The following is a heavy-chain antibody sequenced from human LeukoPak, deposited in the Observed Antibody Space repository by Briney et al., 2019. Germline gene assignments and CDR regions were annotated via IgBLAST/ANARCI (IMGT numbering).Heavy chain of an antibody. J-gene: IGHJ4*02. Sequence: ASVKVSCKASGGTFSSYAISWVRQAPGQGLEWMGGIIPIFGTANYAQKFQGRVTITADESTSTAYMELSSLRSEDTAVYYCASLYCSGGSCNFDYWGQGTLVTVSS. CDR3: ASLYCSGGSCNFDY. V-gene: IGHV1-69*13. D-gene: IGHD2-15*01. CDR2: IIPIFGTA. CDR1: GGTFSSYA.